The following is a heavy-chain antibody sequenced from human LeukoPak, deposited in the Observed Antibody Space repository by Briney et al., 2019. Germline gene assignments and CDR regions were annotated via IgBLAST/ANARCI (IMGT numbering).Heavy chain of an antibody. CDR1: GFTLSNYA. D-gene: IGHD6-19*01. Sequence: GGSLRLSCVASGFTLSNYAMSWVRQAPGKGLDWVSSISGSGGSTYQAENVKGRFTISRDNSKNTLYLQMNSLRDEDTAIYYCAAGYTTGWYVRYFDYWGQGTLVTVSS. J-gene: IGHJ4*02. CDR3: AAGYTTGWYVRYFDY. CDR2: ISGSGGST. V-gene: IGHV3-23*01.